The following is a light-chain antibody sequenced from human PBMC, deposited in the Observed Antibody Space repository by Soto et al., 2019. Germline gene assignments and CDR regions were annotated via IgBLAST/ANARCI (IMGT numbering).Light chain of an antibody. J-gene: IGKJ1*01. CDR1: QGISSY. CDR2: AAS. V-gene: IGKV1-8*01. CDR3: QQYNSYSWT. Sequence: IQMTQSPSSVSASVGDRVTITCRASQGISSYLAWYQQKPGKAPKLLIYAASTLQSGVPSRFSGSGSGTDFTLTISCLQSEDFATYYCQQYNSYSWTFGQGTKV.